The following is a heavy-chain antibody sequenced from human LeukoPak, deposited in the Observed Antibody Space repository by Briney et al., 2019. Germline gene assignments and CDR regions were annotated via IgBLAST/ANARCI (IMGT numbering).Heavy chain of an antibody. J-gene: IGHJ4*02. CDR3: ARDTKLDVDTAMVPDY. V-gene: IGHV1-46*01. CDR1: GYTFTSYY. Sequence: ASVKVSCKASGYTFTSYYMHWVRQAPGQGLEWMGIINPSGGSTSYAQKFQGRVTMTRDTSTSTVYMELSSLRSGDTAVYYCARDTKLDVDTAMVPDYWGQGTLVTVSS. D-gene: IGHD5-18*01. CDR2: INPSGGST.